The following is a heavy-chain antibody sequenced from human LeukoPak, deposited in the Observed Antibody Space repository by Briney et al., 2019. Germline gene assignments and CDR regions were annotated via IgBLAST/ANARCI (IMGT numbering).Heavy chain of an antibody. Sequence: ASVKVSCKASGGTFSSYAISWVRQAPGQGLEWMGGIIPIFGTANYAQKFQGRATITADESTSTAYMELSSLRSEDTAVYYCARYETPGGADAFDIWGQGTMVTVSS. D-gene: IGHD2-21*01. CDR1: GGTFSSYA. CDR2: IIPIFGTA. J-gene: IGHJ3*02. V-gene: IGHV1-69*13. CDR3: ARYETPGGADAFDI.